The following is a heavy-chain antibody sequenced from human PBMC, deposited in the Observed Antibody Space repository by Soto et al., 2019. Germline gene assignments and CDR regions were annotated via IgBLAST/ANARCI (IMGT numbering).Heavy chain of an antibody. Sequence: SETLSLTCTVSGGSISSYYWSWIRQPPGKGLEWIGYIYYSGSTNYNPSLKSRVTISVDTSKNQFSLKLSSVTAADTAVYYCARNNYDLWSEYGMDVCGQAPTVTVSS. CDR3: ARNNYDLWSEYGMDV. J-gene: IGHJ6*02. CDR2: IYYSGST. D-gene: IGHD3-3*01. CDR1: GGSISSYY. V-gene: IGHV4-59*01.